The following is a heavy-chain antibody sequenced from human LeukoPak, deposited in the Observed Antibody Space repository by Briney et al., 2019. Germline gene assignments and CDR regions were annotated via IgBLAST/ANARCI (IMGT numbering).Heavy chain of an antibody. J-gene: IGHJ4*02. CDR2: ISGSGGST. Sequence: GSLRLSCAASGFTFSSYATSWVRQAPGKGLEWVSAISGSGGSTYYADSVKGRFTISRDNSKNTLYLHMNSLRAEDTAVYYCANSPDGAFDYWGQGTLVTVSS. CDR1: GFTFSSYA. V-gene: IGHV3-23*01. CDR3: ANSPDGAFDY.